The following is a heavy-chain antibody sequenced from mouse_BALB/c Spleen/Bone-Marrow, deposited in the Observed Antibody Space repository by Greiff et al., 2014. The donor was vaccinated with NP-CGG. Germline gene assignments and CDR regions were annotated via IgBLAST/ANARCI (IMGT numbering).Heavy chain of an antibody. D-gene: IGHD1-1*01. J-gene: IGHJ3*01. CDR2: ISPGSGDI. V-gene: IGHV1S53*01. CDR1: GYTFTDHA. Sequence: VQLQQSDAELVKPGASVKMSCKASGYTFTDHAIHWVKQKPEQGLEWIGYISPGSGDIKYNEKFKGKATLTADKSSSTAYMQLNSLTSEDSAVYFCKSNNYGSSRGFVYWGQGTPVTVSA. CDR3: KSNNYGSSRGFVY.